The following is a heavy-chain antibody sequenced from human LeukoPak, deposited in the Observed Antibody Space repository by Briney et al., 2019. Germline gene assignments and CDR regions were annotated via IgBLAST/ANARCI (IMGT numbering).Heavy chain of an antibody. V-gene: IGHV3-30-3*01. D-gene: IGHD3-3*01. CDR2: ISYDGSNK. J-gene: IGHJ6*02. Sequence: PGRSLRLSCAASGFTFSSYAMHWVRQAPGKGLEWVAVISYDGSNKYYVDSVKGRFTISRDNSKNTLYLQMNSLRAEDTAVYYCAREVREYDFWSGYSYYYYYGMDVWGQGTTVTVSS. CDR3: AREVREYDFWSGYSYYYYYGMDV. CDR1: GFTFSSYA.